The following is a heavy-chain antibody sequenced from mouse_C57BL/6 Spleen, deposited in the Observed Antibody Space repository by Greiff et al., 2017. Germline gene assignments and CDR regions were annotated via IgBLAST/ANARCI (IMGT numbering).Heavy chain of an antibody. D-gene: IGHD1-1*01. J-gene: IGHJ1*03. CDR1: GFTFSDYG. Sequence: EVQLMESGGGLVKPGGSLKLSCAASGFTFSDYGMHWVRQAPEKGLEWVAYISSGSSTIYYADTVKGRFTMSRDNAKNTLFLQLTSLRSEDTAMYYCATSSRTRYFDVWGTGTTVTVSS. CDR3: ATSSRTRYFDV. V-gene: IGHV5-17*01. CDR2: ISSGSSTI.